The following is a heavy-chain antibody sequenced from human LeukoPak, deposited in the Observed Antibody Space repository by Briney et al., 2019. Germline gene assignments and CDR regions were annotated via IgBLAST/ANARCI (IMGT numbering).Heavy chain of an antibody. CDR2: INHSGST. D-gene: IGHD5-18*01. V-gene: IGHV4-34*01. J-gene: IGHJ5*02. CDR3: ARGLLYNYGQNCFDP. CDR1: GGSFSGYF. Sequence: SETLSLTCAVSGGSFSGYFWSWIRQPPGKGLEWIGEINHSGSTSYNPSLKSRVTISVDTSKNQFSLKLSSVTAADTAVYYCARGLLYNYGQNCFDPWGQRTLVTVSS.